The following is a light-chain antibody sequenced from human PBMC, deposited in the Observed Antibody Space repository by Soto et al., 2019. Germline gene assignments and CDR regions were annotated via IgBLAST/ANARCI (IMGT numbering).Light chain of an antibody. Sequence: DIVLTQSPSSLSASLGERATLTCRSSQGISSYLALYQQKPGKAPKLLIYAASTLQSGVPSRFSGSGSGTDITLTISSLQPDDFATYYCQHYNSYSEAFGQGTKVDIK. V-gene: IGKV1-9*01. J-gene: IGKJ1*01. CDR2: AAS. CDR3: QHYNSYSEA. CDR1: QGISSY.